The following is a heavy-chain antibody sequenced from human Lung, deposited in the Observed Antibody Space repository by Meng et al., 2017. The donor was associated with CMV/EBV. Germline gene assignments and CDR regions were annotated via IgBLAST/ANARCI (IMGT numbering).Heavy chain of an antibody. CDR1: GGSFSSYY. V-gene: IGHV4-59*01. CDR2: VYYSGTT. Sequence: GSLRLSCTISGGSFSSYYCSWIRQSPGKGLEWNGYVYYSGTTNYNPSFKSRIYISIDTSKNQCSLELSSVTAADTAVYYCARGNYYYGLDVWGQGTTVXVSS. J-gene: IGHJ6*02. CDR3: ARGNYYYGLDV.